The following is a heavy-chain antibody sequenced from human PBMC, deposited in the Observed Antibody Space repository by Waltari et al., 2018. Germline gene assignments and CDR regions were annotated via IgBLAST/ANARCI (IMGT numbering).Heavy chain of an antibody. V-gene: IGHV3-7*01. Sequence: EVQLVESGGGLVQPGGSLRLSCAASGFTFSSYWMSWVRQAPGKGLEGVANIKQDGSEKYYVDSVKCRFTISRDHAKNSLYLQMNSLGAEDTAVYYCATEPYSSSYYFDYWGQGTLVTVSS. J-gene: IGHJ4*02. CDR2: IKQDGSEK. CDR3: ATEPYSSSYYFDY. D-gene: IGHD6-6*01. CDR1: GFTFSSYW.